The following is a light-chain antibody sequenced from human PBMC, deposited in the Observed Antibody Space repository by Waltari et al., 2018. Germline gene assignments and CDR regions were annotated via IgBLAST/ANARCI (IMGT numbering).Light chain of an antibody. V-gene: IGKV3-20*01. CDR3: QQYGSSPQT. CDR1: QSVSSSY. CDR2: GAS. Sequence: EIVLTQSPGTLSLSPGERATLSCRASQSVSSSYLAWYQQKPGQAPRPLTYGASSSATRITDRASARXXXXXXXXXXXXXEPEDFAVYYCQQYGSSPQTFGQGTKLEIK. J-gene: IGKJ2*01.